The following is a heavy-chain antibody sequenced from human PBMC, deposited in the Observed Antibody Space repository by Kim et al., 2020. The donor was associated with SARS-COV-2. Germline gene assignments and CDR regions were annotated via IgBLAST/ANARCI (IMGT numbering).Heavy chain of an antibody. CDR2: ISGSGSRA. V-gene: IGHV3-23*01. CDR3: AKDLAQGFNAFDM. J-gene: IGHJ3*02. D-gene: IGHD3-3*01. Sequence: GGSLRLSCAASGFNFNYFAMNWVRQAPGKAPEWVSAISGSGSRAYYADSVKGRFTISKDKSKNTLYLQLNSLRVEDTALYYCAKDLAQGFNAFDMLGLGT. CDR1: GFNFNYFA.